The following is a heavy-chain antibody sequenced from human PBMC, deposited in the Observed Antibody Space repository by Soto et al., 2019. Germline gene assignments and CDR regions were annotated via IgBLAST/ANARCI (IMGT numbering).Heavy chain of an antibody. CDR3: ARDRQSLDP. CDR1: GGSIISHC. J-gene: IGHJ5*02. CDR2: IYYSGST. Sequence: SVILCHTWTVAGGSIISHCWSWIRQPPGKGLEWIGYIYYSGSTNYNPSLKSRVTISVDTSKNQFSLKLSSVTAADTAVYYCARDRQSLDPWGQGTLVTVSS. V-gene: IGHV4-59*11.